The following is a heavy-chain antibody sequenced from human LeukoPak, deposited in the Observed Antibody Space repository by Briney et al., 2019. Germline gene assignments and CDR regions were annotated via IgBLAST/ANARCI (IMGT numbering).Heavy chain of an antibody. J-gene: IGHJ5*02. CDR2: ISYNGGTT. V-gene: IGHV3-23*01. D-gene: IGHD6-19*01. Sequence: PGGSLRLSCAASGFTFSSYAMSWVRQAPGKGLQWVSGISYNGGTTYYADSVKGRFTISRDNSKNTVYLRMNSLRAEDTAVYYCAKDRGSGWYNWFDPWGQGTLVTVSS. CDR3: AKDRGSGWYNWFDP. CDR1: GFTFSSYA.